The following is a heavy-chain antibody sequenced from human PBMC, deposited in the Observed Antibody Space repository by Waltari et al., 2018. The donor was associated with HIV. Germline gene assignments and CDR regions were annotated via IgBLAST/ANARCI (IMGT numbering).Heavy chain of an antibody. CDR3: ARGWSGRIAVAGPEYYFDY. D-gene: IGHD6-19*01. V-gene: IGHV1-46*01. J-gene: IGHJ4*02. CDR1: GYTFTSYY. Sequence: QVQLVQSGAEVKKPGASVKVSCKASGYTFTSYYMHWVRQAPGQGLEWMGIINPRGGSTSYAQKFQGRVTMTRDTSTSTVDMELSSLRSEDTAVYYCARGWSGRIAVAGPEYYFDYWGQGTLVTVSS. CDR2: INPRGGST.